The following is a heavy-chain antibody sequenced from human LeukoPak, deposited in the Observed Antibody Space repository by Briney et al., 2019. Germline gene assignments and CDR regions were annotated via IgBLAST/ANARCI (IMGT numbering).Heavy chain of an antibody. J-gene: IGHJ4*02. D-gene: IGHD5-18*01. CDR1: GFTFSSYA. CDR2: IYSGGST. V-gene: IGHV3-66*02. Sequence: PGGSLRLSCAASGFTFSSYAMHWVRQAPGKGLEWVSVIYSGGSTYYTDSVKGRFTISGDNSKNTLYLQMNSLRAEDTAVYYCASGYSYGYFDYWGQGTLVTVSS. CDR3: ASGYSYGYFDY.